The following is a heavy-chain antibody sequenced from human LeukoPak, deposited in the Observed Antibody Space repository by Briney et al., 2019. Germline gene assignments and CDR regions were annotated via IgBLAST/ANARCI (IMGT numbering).Heavy chain of an antibody. V-gene: IGHV4-34*01. CDR2: IYYSGST. D-gene: IGHD3-10*01. Sequence: SETLSLTCAVYGGSFSGYYWSWIRQPPGKGLEWIGSIYYSGSTYYNPSLKSRVTISVDTSKNQFSLKLSSVTAADTAVYYCARVLGVRGLTGYYFDYWGQGTLVTVSS. CDR1: GGSFSGYY. CDR3: ARVLGVRGLTGYYFDY. J-gene: IGHJ4*02.